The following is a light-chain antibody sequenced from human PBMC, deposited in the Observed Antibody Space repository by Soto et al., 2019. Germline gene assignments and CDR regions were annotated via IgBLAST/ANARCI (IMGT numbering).Light chain of an antibody. CDR2: AAS. V-gene: IGKV1D-8*03. CDR3: QQYYSCPPT. J-gene: IGKJ1*01. Sequence: VIWMTQSPSLLSASTGDRVTISCLMSQGISSYLAWYQQKPGKAPELLIYAASTLQSGVPSRFSGSGSGTDFTLTISCLQSEDFATYYCQQYYSCPPTFGQGTKVEMK. CDR1: QGISSY.